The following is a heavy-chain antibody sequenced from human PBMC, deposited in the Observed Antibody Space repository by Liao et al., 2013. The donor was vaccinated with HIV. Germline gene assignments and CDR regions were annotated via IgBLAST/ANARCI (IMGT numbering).Heavy chain of an antibody. CDR2: LYFSGST. D-gene: IGHD3-10*01. J-gene: IGHJ4*02. V-gene: IGHV4-39*07. CDR1: GDSISSSSPY. CDR3: ARGERFGFWF. Sequence: QLQLQESGPGLVKPSETLSLTCTVSGDSISSSSPYWGWIRQPPGKGLEWIGSLYFSGSTYYNPSLKSRVTISVDTSKSQFSLKLSSVTAADTAVYYCARGERFGFWFWGQGTLVTVSS.